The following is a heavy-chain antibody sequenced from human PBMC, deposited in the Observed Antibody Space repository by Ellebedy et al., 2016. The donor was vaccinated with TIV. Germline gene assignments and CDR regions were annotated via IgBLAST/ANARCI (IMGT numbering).Heavy chain of an antibody. J-gene: IGHJ4*02. CDR1: GFTFSSYA. D-gene: IGHD3-16*01. Sequence: GESLKISCAASGFTFSSYAMTWVRQAPGKGLEWVSGISGGAGSTVYAESVRGRFTISRDNSKNTLSLQMNSLRAEDTAVYYCARAIHGRDYSVGDYWGQGTLVTVSS. CDR2: ISGGAGST. CDR3: ARAIHGRDYSVGDY. V-gene: IGHV3-23*01.